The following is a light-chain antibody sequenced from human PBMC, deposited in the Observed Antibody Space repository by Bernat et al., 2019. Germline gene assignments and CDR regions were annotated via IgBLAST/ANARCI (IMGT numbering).Light chain of an antibody. CDR3: RQVT. CDR1: QDISNY. Sequence: DIQMTQSPSSLSASVGDRVTITCQASQDISNYLNWYQQKPGKAPKLLIYDASNLETGVPSRFSGSGSGTDFTFTISSLQPEDIATYYCRQVTFGPGTKVDIK. V-gene: IGKV1-33*01. CDR2: DAS. J-gene: IGKJ3*01.